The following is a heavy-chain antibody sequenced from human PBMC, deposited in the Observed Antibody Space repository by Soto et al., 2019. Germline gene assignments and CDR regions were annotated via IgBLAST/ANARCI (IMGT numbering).Heavy chain of an antibody. J-gene: IGHJ4*02. V-gene: IGHV4-39*01. CDR3: ARHGSF. Sequence: QMQLQESGPGLVKPSETLSLTCTVSNGSISTTSYNWGWIRQSPGKGLEWIGTIFYTGTTSYNPSLKGRVTITVDTSTNQFSMKLASVTAADTAVYYCARHGSFWGQGILVVVSS. D-gene: IGHD3-16*02. CDR2: IFYTGTT. CDR1: NGSISTTSYN.